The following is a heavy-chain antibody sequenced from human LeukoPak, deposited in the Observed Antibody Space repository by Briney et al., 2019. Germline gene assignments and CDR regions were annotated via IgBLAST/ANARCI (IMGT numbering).Heavy chain of an antibody. J-gene: IGHJ4*02. CDR2: ISYDGSNK. D-gene: IGHD5-18*01. CDR3: AKDGYSYSYYFDY. V-gene: IGHV3-30*18. CDR1: XFTFSSYG. Sequence: SXRLXXAASXFTFSSYGMHWVRQAPGKGLEWVAVISYDGSNKYYADSVKGRFTISRDNSKNTLYLQMNSLRAEDTAVYYCAKDGYSYSYYFDYWGQGTLVTVSS.